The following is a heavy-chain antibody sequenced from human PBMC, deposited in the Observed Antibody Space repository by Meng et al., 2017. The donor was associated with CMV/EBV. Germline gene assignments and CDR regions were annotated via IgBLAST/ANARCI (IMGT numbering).Heavy chain of an antibody. V-gene: IGHV3-30*02. Sequence: GGSLRLSCAASGFTFSSYAMHWVRQAPGKGLEWVAFIRYDGSNKYYADSVKGRFTISRDNSKNTLYLQMNSLRAEDTAVYYCAKEGYGGKSGYLDYWGQGTLVTVSS. CDR1: GFTFSSYA. CDR2: IRYDGSNK. D-gene: IGHD4-23*01. J-gene: IGHJ4*02. CDR3: AKEGYGGKSGYLDY.